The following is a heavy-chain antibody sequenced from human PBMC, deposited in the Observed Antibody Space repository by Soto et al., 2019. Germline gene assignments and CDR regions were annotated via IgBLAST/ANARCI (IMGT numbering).Heavy chain of an antibody. CDR3: VRDYRNPPPSVPLDY. J-gene: IGHJ4*02. D-gene: IGHD1-26*01. CDR1: GFTFNIYA. V-gene: IGHV3-23*01. Sequence: GWSLRLSCAASGFTFNIYAMTWARQAPGKGLEWVSTVSSGGTTWYADAVKGRFTISRDNSMNTLYLQMNSLRAEDTASYYCVRDYRNPPPSVPLDYWGQGTLVTVSS. CDR2: VSSGGTT.